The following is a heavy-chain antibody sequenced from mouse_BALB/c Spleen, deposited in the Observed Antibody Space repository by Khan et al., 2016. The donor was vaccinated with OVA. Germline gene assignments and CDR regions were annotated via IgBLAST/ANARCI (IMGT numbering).Heavy chain of an antibody. V-gene: IGHV1S81*02. CDR2: TNPTNGRT. J-gene: IGHJ2*01. D-gene: IGHD1-1*01. CDR3: ARIKNIVATYFDY. CDR1: GYTFTSYW. Sequence: QVQLQQSGAELVKAGASVKMSCKASGYTFTSYWMHWVKQRLGQGLEWFAETNPTNGRTYYNEKFKSKATLTVDKSSSTAYMLLSGPTFEESAVYYCARIKNIVATYFDYWGQGTTLTVSS.